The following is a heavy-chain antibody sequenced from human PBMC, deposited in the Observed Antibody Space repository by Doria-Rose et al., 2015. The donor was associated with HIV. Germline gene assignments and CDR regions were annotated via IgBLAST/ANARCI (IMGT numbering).Heavy chain of an antibody. V-gene: IGHV2-26*01. D-gene: IGHD6-13*01. Sequence: SGPVLVKPTETLTLTCTVSGVSLSSPGMGVSWIRQPPGKALEWLANIFSDDERSYKTSLKSRLTISRGTSNSQVLLTMTDMDPVDTATYYCARIKSSRWYHKYYFDFWGQGPLVIVSA. CDR3: ARIKSSRWYHKYYFDF. J-gene: IGHJ4*02. CDR1: GVSLSSPGMG. CDR2: IFSDDER.